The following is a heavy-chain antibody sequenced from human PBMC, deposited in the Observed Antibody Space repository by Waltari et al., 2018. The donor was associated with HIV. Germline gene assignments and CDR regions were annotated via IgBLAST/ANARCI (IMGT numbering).Heavy chain of an antibody. CDR2: INTDGSDT. D-gene: IGHD1-26*01. J-gene: IGHJ4*02. V-gene: IGHV3-74*01. CDR1: GFTSRSYW. CDR3: ARDRYTGSSDFDY. Sequence: EVQLVESGGGLVQPGGSLRLSCAASGFTSRSYWMLWVRQAPGKGRVWVSRINTDGSDTRYGDSVKGRFTISRDNAKNTLYLQMNSLRDEDTAMYYCARDRYTGSSDFDYWGQGTLVSVSS.